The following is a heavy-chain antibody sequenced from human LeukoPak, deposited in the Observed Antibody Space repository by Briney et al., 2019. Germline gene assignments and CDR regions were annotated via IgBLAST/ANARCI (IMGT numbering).Heavy chain of an antibody. CDR2: IYYSGST. V-gene: IGHV4-59*08. Sequence: SETLSLTCTVSGGSISSYYWSWIRQPPGKGLEWIGYIYYSGSTNYNPSLKSRVTISVDTSKNQFSLKLSSVTAADTAVYCCARQSIDHFDHWGQGTLVTVSS. CDR3: ARQSIDHFDH. CDR1: GGSISSYY. J-gene: IGHJ4*02. D-gene: IGHD2-21*01.